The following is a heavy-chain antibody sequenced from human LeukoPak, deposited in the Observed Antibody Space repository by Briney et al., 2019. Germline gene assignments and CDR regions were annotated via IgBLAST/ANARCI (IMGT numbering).Heavy chain of an antibody. D-gene: IGHD3-16*02. J-gene: IGHJ4*02. CDR1: GFTFSSYA. V-gene: IGHV3-21*01. CDR2: ISSSSSYI. Sequence: GGSLRLSCAASGFTFSSYAMNWVRQAPGKGLEWVSSISSSSSYIYYADSVKGRFTISRDNAKNSLYLQMNSLRAEDTAVYYCARGLGAYDYVWGSYRLTLFDYWGQGTLVTVSS. CDR3: ARGLGAYDYVWGSYRLTLFDY.